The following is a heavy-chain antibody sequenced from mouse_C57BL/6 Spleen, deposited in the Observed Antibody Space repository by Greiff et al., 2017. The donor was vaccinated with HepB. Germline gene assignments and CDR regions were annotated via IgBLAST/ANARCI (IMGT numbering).Heavy chain of an antibody. CDR3: TTVVATGAMDY. V-gene: IGHV1-5*01. CDR1: GYTFTSYW. J-gene: IGHJ4*01. D-gene: IGHD1-1*01. CDR2: IYPGNSDT. Sequence: VQLQQSGTVLARPGASVKMSCKTSGYTFTSYWMHWVNQRPGQGLEWIGAIYPGNSDTSYNQKFKGKAKLTAVTSASTAYMELSSLTNEDSAVYYCTTVVATGAMDYWGQGTSVTVSS.